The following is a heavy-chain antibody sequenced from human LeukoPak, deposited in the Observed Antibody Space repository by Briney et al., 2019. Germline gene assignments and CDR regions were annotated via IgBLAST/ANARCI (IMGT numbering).Heavy chain of an antibody. CDR3: ASGGYSSGWSVFGY. J-gene: IGHJ4*02. CDR2: VRYNGNEK. CDR1: GFTFSAYG. D-gene: IGHD6-19*01. V-gene: IGHV3-30*02. Sequence: GGSLRLSCAASGFTFSAYGMQWVRQAPGKGLEWVAFVRYNGNEKYYADSVKGRFTISRDNSKNTLYLQMNSLRAEDTAVYYCASGGYSSGWSVFGYSGQGTLVTVSS.